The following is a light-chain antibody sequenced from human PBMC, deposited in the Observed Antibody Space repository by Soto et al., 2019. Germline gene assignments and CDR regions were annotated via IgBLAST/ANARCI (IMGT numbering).Light chain of an antibody. CDR1: QSISTY. V-gene: IGKV1-39*01. Sequence: DIQMSQSPSSLSASVGDRVTITCRAGQSISTYLNWYQQKPGKAPKLLIYAASSLQSGVPSRFSGSGSGTDFTLTISSLQPDDFATYYCQHYNSYSEAFGQGTKVDI. CDR2: AAS. J-gene: IGKJ1*01. CDR3: QHYNSYSEA.